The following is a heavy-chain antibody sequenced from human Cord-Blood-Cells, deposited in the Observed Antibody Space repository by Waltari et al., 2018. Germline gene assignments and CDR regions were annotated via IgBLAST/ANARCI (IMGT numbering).Heavy chain of an antibody. D-gene: IGHD7-27*01. J-gene: IGHJ4*02. CDR2: ISSSSSYI. CDR1: GFTFSSYS. V-gene: IGHV3-21*01. Sequence: EVQLVESGGGLVKPGGSLRLSCAASGFTFSSYSMNWVRQAPGKGLEWVSSISSSSSYIYYADSVKGRFTISRDNAKNSLYLQMNSLRAEDTAVYYCASPLTKTGIDYWGQGTLVTVSS. CDR3: ASPLTKTGIDY.